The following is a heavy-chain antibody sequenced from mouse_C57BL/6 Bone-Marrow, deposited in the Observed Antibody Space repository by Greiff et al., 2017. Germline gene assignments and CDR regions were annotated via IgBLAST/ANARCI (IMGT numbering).Heavy chain of an antibody. V-gene: IGHV10-1*01. Sequence: DVMLVESGGGLVQPKGSLKLSCAASGFSFNTYAMNWVRQAPGKGLEWVARIRSKSNNYATYYADSVKDSFTISRDDSESMLYLQMNNLKTEDTAMYYCLRSAWFAYWGQGTLVTVSA. J-gene: IGHJ3*01. CDR2: IRSKSNNYAT. CDR3: LRSAWFAY. CDR1: GFSFNTYA. D-gene: IGHD1-1*01.